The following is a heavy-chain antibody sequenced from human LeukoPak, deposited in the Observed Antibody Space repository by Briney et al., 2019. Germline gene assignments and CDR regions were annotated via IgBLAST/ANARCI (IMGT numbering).Heavy chain of an antibody. CDR3: AGGTGFIIKD. V-gene: IGHV3-7*03. Sequence: QPGGSLRLSCAASGFTFSLYWMNWVRRAPGKGQEWVANIKQDGSEKNYVDSVKGRFTISRDNAKNSLYPQMNNLRVEDTAMYYCAGGTGFIIKDWGQGTLVTVSS. J-gene: IGHJ4*02. D-gene: IGHD3-9*01. CDR1: GFTFSLYW. CDR2: IKQDGSEK.